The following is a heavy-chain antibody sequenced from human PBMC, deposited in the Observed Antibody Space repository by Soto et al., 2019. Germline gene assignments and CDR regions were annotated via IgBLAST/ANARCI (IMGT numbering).Heavy chain of an antibody. CDR2: INPNSGGT. D-gene: IGHD3-3*01. Sequence: GASVKVSCKASGYTSTGYYMHWVRQAPGQGLEWMGWINPNSGGTNYAQKFQGRVTMTRDTPISTAYMELSRLRSDDTAVYYCARESITIFGAGYGMDVWGQGTTVTV. V-gene: IGHV1-2*02. CDR1: GYTSTGYY. J-gene: IGHJ6*02. CDR3: ARESITIFGAGYGMDV.